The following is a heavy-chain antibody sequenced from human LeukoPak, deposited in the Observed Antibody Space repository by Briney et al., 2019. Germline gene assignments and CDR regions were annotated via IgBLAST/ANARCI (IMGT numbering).Heavy chain of an antibody. CDR2: INHSGST. Sequence: SETLSLTGAVYGGSFSGYYWSWIRQPPGKGLEWIGEINHSGSTNYNPSLKSRVTISVDTSKNQFSLKLSSVTAADTAVYYCARGRRDIVVVPAARRGYFDYWGQGTLVTVSS. CDR3: ARGRRDIVVVPAARRGYFDY. J-gene: IGHJ4*02. D-gene: IGHD2-2*01. V-gene: IGHV4-34*01. CDR1: GGSFSGYY.